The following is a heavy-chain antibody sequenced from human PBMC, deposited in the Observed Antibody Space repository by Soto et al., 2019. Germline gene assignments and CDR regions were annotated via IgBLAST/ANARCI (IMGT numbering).Heavy chain of an antibody. CDR1: SGSISSGGYY. D-gene: IGHD6-6*01. V-gene: IGHV4-31*03. Sequence: SETLSLTCTVSSGSISSGGYYWSWIRQHPGKGLEWIGYIYYSGSTYYNPSLKSRVTISVDTSKNQFSLKLSSVTAADTAVYYCARVGGYSSSSGYGFFDYWGQGTLVTVSS. CDR3: ARVGGYSSSSGYGFFDY. J-gene: IGHJ4*02. CDR2: IYYSGST.